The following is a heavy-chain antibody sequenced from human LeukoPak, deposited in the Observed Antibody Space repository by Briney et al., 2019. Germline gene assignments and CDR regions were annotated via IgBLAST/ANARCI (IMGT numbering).Heavy chain of an antibody. CDR3: ARGLPATFDY. D-gene: IGHD2-2*01. V-gene: IGHV1-46*03. Sequence: ASVKVSCKASGYTFTNYYINWVRQAPGQGLEWMGLINPGGTTNYAQKFQGRVTMTKDTSTNTVYMELSSLRSEDTAVYYCARGLPATFDYWGQGTLVTVSS. J-gene: IGHJ4*02. CDR2: INPGGTT. CDR1: GYTFTNYY.